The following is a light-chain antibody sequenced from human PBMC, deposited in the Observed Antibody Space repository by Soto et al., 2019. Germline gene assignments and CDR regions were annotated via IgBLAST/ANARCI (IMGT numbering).Light chain of an antibody. V-gene: IGKV1-5*03. CDR3: QQYHTYSS. CDR2: KAS. Sequence: DIQMTQSPSTLSVSVGDSVTITCRASQSINIWLAWYQQKPGTAPNLLIYKASTLKSGVPSRFSGSGSGTDFTLTISSLQPDDFATYYCQQYHTYSSFGQGTKVEI. J-gene: IGKJ1*01. CDR1: QSINIW.